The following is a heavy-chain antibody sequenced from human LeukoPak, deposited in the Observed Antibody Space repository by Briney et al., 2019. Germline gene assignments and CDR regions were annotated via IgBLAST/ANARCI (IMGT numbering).Heavy chain of an antibody. CDR3: AREWELLLYYFDY. CDR1: GGTFSSYA. D-gene: IGHD1-26*01. Sequence: PWASVKVSCKASGGTFSSYAISWVRQAPGQGLEWMGGIIPIFGTANYAQKFQGRVTITADKSTSTAYMELSSLRSEDTAVYYCAREWELLLYYFDYWGQGTLVTVSS. CDR2: IIPIFGTA. J-gene: IGHJ4*02. V-gene: IGHV1-69*06.